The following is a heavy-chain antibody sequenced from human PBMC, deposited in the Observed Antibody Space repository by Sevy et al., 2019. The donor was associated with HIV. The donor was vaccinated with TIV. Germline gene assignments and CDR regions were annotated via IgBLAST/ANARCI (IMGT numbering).Heavy chain of an antibody. CDR1: GFTFRRYA. Sequence: GGSLRLSCEASGFTFRRYAMHWVRQAPGKGLEWVAFISFDGSNKYYADSVRGRLTISRDNSKNTLYLQMTNLRIEDTGPYYCAKDGAMGGYTTRWFDPWGQGTRVTVSS. CDR3: AKDGAMGGYTTRWFDP. J-gene: IGHJ5*02. V-gene: IGHV3-30*18. D-gene: IGHD5-12*01. CDR2: ISFDGSNK.